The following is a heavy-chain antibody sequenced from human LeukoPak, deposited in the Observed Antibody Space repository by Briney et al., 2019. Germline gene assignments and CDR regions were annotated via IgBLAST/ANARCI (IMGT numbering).Heavy chain of an antibody. D-gene: IGHD3-16*01. CDR1: GYSFTTYW. Sequence: GESLKISCKGSGYSFTTYWIAWVRQMPGKGLEWMGIIYPGDSDTRYGPSFQGQVTISADKSISTAYLQWSSLKASDTAMYYCARGVWGKNYVFDFWGQGTMVTVSS. CDR3: ARGVWGKNYVFDF. V-gene: IGHV5-51*01. J-gene: IGHJ3*01. CDR2: IYPGDSDT.